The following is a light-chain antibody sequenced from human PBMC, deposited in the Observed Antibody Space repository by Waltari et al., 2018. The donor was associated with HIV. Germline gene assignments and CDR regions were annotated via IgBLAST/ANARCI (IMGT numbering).Light chain of an antibody. CDR1: SRDVGGYHY. Sequence: QSALTQPASVSGSPGQSITLSCTGTSRDVGGYHYVSWYQQHPGKAPKLMIYEVSNRPSGVSNRFSGSKSGNTSSLTISGLQAEDEADYYCSSYTSSSTPRVFGGGTKLTVL. V-gene: IGLV2-14*01. CDR2: EVS. CDR3: SSYTSSSTPRV. J-gene: IGLJ3*02.